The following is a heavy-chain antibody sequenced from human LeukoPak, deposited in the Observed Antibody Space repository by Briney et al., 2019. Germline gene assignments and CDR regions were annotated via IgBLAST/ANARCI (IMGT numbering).Heavy chain of an antibody. D-gene: IGHD5-18*01. V-gene: IGHV4-39*01. J-gene: IGHJ3*02. CDR3: ARYWPVTSDAFDI. CDR2: IYYSGST. CDR1: GGSISSSSYY. Sequence: SETLSLTCTVSGGSISSSSYYWGWIRQPPGKGLEWIGSIYYSGSTYYNPSLKSRVTVSVDTSKNQFSLKLSSVTAADTAVYYCARYWPVTSDAFDIWGQGTMVTVSS.